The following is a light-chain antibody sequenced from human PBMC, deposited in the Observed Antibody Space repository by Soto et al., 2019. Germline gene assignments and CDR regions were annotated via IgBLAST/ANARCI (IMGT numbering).Light chain of an antibody. J-gene: IGKJ4*01. CDR3: QQYGSSPLT. CDR2: GAS. V-gene: IGKV3-20*01. Sequence: EIALTQSPGTLSLSPGERATLSCRASESVSDNYLAWYQQRSGQAPRLVIYGASSRASAVPGRFSGSGSGADFTLTISRLEPEDFAVYYCQQYGSSPLTFGGGTKVDIK. CDR1: ESVSDNY.